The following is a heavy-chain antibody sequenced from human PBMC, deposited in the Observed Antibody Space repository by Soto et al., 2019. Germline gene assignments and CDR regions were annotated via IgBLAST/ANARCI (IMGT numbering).Heavy chain of an antibody. CDR3: ARDYDILTGYYFDY. J-gene: IGHJ4*02. CDR1: GYTFTTYA. Sequence: QVQLVQSGAEVKKPGASVKVSCKASGYTFTTYAMHWVRQAPGQRLEWMGWINAGNGNTKYSQKFQGRVTITRDTSASTAYMELSSLRSEDTAVYYCARDYDILTGYYFDYWGQGTLVTVSS. CDR2: INAGNGNT. V-gene: IGHV1-3*01. D-gene: IGHD3-9*01.